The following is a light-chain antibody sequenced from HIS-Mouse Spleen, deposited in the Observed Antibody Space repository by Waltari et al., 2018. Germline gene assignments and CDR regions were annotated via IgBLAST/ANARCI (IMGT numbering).Light chain of an antibody. Sequence: SYVLTQPPPVPVAPGQTARITRGVNHIGSKRVHRYQQKPGQAPVLVVYDDSDRPSGIPERFSGSNSGNTATLTISRVEAGDEADYYCQVWDSSSDRVFGTGTKVTVL. CDR3: QVWDSSSDRV. CDR2: DDS. V-gene: IGLV3-21*02. J-gene: IGLJ1*01. CDR1: HIGSKR.